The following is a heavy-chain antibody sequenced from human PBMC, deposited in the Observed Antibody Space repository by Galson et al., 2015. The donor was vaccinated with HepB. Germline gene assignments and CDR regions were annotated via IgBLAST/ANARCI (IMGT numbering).Heavy chain of an antibody. V-gene: IGHV3-48*01. CDR1: GFTFSNYP. Sequence: SLRLSCAASGFTFSNYPMNWVRQAPGKGLEWVSYISSSSSIIYYADSVKGRFTISRDNAKHSLYLQMNSLRAEDTAVYYCAREPNYDISSYYFDYWGQGTLVTVSS. CDR3: AREPNYDISSYYFDY. CDR2: ISSSSSII. J-gene: IGHJ4*02. D-gene: IGHD3-22*01.